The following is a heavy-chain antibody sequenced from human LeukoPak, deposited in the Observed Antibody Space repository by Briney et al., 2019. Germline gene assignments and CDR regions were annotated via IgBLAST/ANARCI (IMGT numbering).Heavy chain of an antibody. V-gene: IGHV1-18*01. J-gene: IGHJ4*02. CDR2: ISAYKGNT. CDR3: ASDFSPRYDSGSTSFDH. D-gene: IGHD6-19*01. CDR1: RYTFTKYG. Sequence: AASVKVSCKPSRYTFTKYGISWVRQTPGQGLQWMGWISAYKGNTNYAQKLQGRVTIITDTSPSTAYMDMRSLRSDYTAVYHCASDFSPRYDSGSTSFDHWGQGTLVTVSS.